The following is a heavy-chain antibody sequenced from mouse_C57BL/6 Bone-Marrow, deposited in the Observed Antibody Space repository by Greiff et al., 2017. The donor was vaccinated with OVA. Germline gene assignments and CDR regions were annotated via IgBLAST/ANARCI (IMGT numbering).Heavy chain of an antibody. D-gene: IGHD2-3*01. CDR1: GFNIKDDY. V-gene: IGHV14-4*01. CDR2: IDPENGDT. J-gene: IGHJ2*01. Sequence: EVQLQESGAELVRPGASVKLSCTASGFNIKDDYMHWVKQTPEQGLEWIGWIDPENGDTEYASKFQGKATITADTSSNTAYLQLSSLTSEDTADYYCTTGFGYSYWGQGTTLTVSS. CDR3: TTGFGYSY.